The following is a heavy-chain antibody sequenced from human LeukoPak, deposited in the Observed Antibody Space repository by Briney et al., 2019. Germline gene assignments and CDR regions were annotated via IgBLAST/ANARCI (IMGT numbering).Heavy chain of an antibody. CDR2: IYYSGST. D-gene: IGHD2-21*02. Sequence: SETLSLTCTVSGGSISSSSYYWGWIRQPPGKGLEWIGSIYYSGSTYYNPSLKSRVTISVDTSKNQFSLKLSSVTAADTAVYYCARAFLWNCGGDCYPPGYWGQGTLVTVSS. CDR3: ARAFLWNCGGDCYPPGY. V-gene: IGHV4-39*07. J-gene: IGHJ4*02. CDR1: GGSISSSSYY.